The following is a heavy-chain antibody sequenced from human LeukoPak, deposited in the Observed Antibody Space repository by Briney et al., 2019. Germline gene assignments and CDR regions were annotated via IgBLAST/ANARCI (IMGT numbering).Heavy chain of an antibody. CDR3: ATPERGYSGYDFGS. Sequence: GASVKVSCKASGYTFTGYYMHWVRQAPGQGLEWMGWINPNSGGTNYALKFQGRVTMTRDTSISTAYMELSRLRSDDTAVYYCATPERGYSGYDFGSWGQGTLVTVSS. CDR2: INPNSGGT. V-gene: IGHV1-2*02. J-gene: IGHJ4*02. CDR1: GYTFTGYY. D-gene: IGHD5-12*01.